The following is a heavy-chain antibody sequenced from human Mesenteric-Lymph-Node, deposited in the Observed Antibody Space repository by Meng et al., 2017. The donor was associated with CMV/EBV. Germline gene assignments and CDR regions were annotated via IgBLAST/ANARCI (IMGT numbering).Heavy chain of an antibody. V-gene: IGHV1-18*04. CDR2: ISAYNGNT. Sequence: ASVKVSCKGSGYSFTSYWIGWVRQAPGQGLEWMGWISAYNGNTNYAQKLQGRVTMTTDTSTSTAYMELRSLRSDDTAVYYCARASATEYYFDYWGQGTLVTVSS. J-gene: IGHJ4*02. CDR1: GYSFTSYW. CDR3: ARASATEYYFDY. D-gene: IGHD1-26*01.